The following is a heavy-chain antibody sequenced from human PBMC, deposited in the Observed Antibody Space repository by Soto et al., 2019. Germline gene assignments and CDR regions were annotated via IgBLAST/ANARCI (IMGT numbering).Heavy chain of an antibody. CDR3: ARAGRGYCSSTSCYRGNWFDP. CDR2: INPNSGGT. D-gene: IGHD2-2*02. CDR1: GYTFTGYY. J-gene: IGHJ5*02. Sequence: QVQLVQSWAEVKKPGASVKVSCKASGYTFTGYYMHWVRQAPGQGLEWMGWINPNSGGTNYAQKFQGRVTMTRDTSISTASMELSRLRSEDTAVYYCARAGRGYCSSTSCYRGNWFDPWGQGTLVTVSS. V-gene: IGHV1-2*02.